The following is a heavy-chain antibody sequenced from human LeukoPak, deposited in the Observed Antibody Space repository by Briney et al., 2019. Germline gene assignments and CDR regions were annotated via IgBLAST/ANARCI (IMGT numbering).Heavy chain of an antibody. J-gene: IGHJ5*02. CDR1: GYTFTSYY. CDR2: INPSGGST. D-gene: IGHD1-1*01. V-gene: IGHV1-46*01. CDR3: ASHPLWNDGIYNWFDP. Sequence: GASVKVSCKASGYTFTSYYMHWVRQAPGQGLEWMGIINPSGGSTSYAQKFQGRVTMTRDTSTSTVYMELSSLRSEDTAVYYCASHPLWNDGIYNWFDPWGQGTLVTVSS.